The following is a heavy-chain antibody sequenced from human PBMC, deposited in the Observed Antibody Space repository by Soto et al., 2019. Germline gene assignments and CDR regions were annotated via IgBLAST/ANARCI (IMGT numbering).Heavy chain of an antibody. Sequence: QVQLVESGGGVVQPGRSLRLSCAVSGFTVSTYGMHWVRQAPGKGLEWVAVISSDGGTKYYAASVKGRFTISRDNYRNTVVLKMNSLRGDDRAVYYCTGGVASGYWGQGTLVTVSS. D-gene: IGHD2-8*02. V-gene: IGHV3-30*03. J-gene: IGHJ4*02. CDR1: GFTVSTYG. CDR2: ISSDGGTK. CDR3: TGGVASGY.